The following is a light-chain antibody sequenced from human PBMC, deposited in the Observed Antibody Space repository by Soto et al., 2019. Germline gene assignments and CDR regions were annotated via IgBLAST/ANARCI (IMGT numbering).Light chain of an antibody. CDR3: QQYKTYST. Sequence: IQMTQSPFSLPASVGERVTITWRPSQSINSWLAWYQQKPGKAPKVLIYDASSLGSGVPSRFSGSGSGTEFTLTISSLQADDFATYFCQQYKTYSTFGQGTRLDIK. CDR1: QSINSW. V-gene: IGKV1-5*01. J-gene: IGKJ5*01. CDR2: DAS.